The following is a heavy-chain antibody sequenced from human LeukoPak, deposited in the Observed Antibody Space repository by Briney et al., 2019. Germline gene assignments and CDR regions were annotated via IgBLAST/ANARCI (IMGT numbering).Heavy chain of an antibody. V-gene: IGHV4-59*01. CDR3: ARDHPNYYDSSGYQLYMDV. CDR1: GGSISSYY. CDR2: IYYSGST. D-gene: IGHD3-22*01. Sequence: SETLSLTCTVSGGSISSYYWSWIRQPPGKGLEWIGYIYYSGSTNYNPSLKSRVTISVDTSKNQFFLKLSSVTAADTAVYYCARDHPNYYDSSGYQLYMDVWGKGTTVTVSS. J-gene: IGHJ6*03.